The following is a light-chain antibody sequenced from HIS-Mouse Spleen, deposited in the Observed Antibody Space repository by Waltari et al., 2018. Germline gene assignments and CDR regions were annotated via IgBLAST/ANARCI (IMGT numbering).Light chain of an antibody. CDR3: SSYTSSSTLHWV. CDR1: SSDVGGYNY. V-gene: IGLV2-14*01. Sequence: QSALTQPASVSGSPGQSITISCTGTSSDVGGYNYFSWYQQHPGKAPKLMIYEVSNRPSGVSNRFSGSKSGNTASLTISGLQAEDEADYYCSSYTSSSTLHWVFGGGTKLTVL. CDR2: EVS. J-gene: IGLJ3*02.